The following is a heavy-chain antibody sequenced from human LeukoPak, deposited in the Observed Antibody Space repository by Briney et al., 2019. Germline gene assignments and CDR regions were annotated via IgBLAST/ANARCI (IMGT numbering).Heavy chain of an antibody. CDR3: ARDDYGEYSLGY. CDR2: INPNSGGT. D-gene: IGHD4-17*01. V-gene: IGHV1-2*02. CDR1: GYTFTGYY. Sequence: ASVKVSCKASGYTFTGYYMHWVRQAPGQGLEWMGWINPNSGGTNYAQKFQGRVTMTRDTSISTAHMELSRLRSDDTAAYYCARDDYGEYSLGYWGQGTLVTVSS. J-gene: IGHJ4*02.